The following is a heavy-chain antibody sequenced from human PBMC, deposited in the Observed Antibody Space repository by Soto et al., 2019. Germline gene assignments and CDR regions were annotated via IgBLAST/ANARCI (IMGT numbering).Heavy chain of an antibody. CDR2: IYYGGST. CDR3: ARTPARVTLMDFDY. CDR1: GGSVSSGSYY. Sequence: SETLSLTCTVSGGSVSSGSYYWSWVRQPPGKGLEWIGYIYYGGSTNYNPSLKSRVTISVDTSKNQFSLKLSSVTAADTAVYYCARTPARVTLMDFDYWGQGTLVTVS. D-gene: IGHD2-8*01. J-gene: IGHJ4*02. V-gene: IGHV4-61*01.